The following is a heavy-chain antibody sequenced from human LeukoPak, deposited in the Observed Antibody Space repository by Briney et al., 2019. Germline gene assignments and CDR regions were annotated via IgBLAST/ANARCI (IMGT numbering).Heavy chain of an antibody. Sequence: GGSLRFSCAASGFIFSSYDMYWVRQAPGKGLEWVAFVQYTGNDKYYADSVRGRFTISRDNSKDTLYLQMNSLRADDTAVYYCAKKVTTKTWADAFDVWGHGTLVTVSS. CDR3: AKKVTTKTWADAFDV. V-gene: IGHV3-30*02. J-gene: IGHJ3*01. D-gene: IGHD4-17*01. CDR1: GFIFSSYD. CDR2: VQYTGNDK.